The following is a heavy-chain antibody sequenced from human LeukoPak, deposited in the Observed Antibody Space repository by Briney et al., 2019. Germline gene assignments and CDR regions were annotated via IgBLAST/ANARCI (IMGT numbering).Heavy chain of an antibody. CDR1: GDYINSHY. Sequence: PSATLSLTCTVFGDYINSHYWRWARQAPGKGLEWIGYIFYSGNTNYSPSLKSRVTISIDTSKKQFSLRLTSVTTAGTAVYFCARTGDYSRSTGGWFDPWGQGTLVTVSS. CDR3: ARTGDYSRSTGGWFDP. V-gene: IGHV4-59*11. J-gene: IGHJ5*02. D-gene: IGHD4-11*01. CDR2: IFYSGNT.